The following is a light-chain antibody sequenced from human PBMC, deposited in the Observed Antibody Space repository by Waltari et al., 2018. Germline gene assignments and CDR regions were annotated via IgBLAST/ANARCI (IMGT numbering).Light chain of an antibody. J-gene: IGKJ4*01. CDR1: QSISSH. V-gene: IGKV3-15*01. CDR2: SAS. Sequence: ETVMTQSPATLSALPGERVTLSYGASQSISSHLAWYQQKPGQPPRLVIYSASSRATGVPVRFSGSGSGTDFTLTISNLQSEDFAVYYCQQYNNWPLTFGGGTKVEL. CDR3: QQYNNWPLT.